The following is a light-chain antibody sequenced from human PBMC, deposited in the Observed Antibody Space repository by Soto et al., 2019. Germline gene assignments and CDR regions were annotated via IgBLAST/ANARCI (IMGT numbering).Light chain of an antibody. CDR3: SSYTSSSTLDV. V-gene: IGLV2-14*01. CDR1: SSDVGGYNY. J-gene: IGLJ1*01. CDR2: EVS. Sequence: QSVLTQPASVSGSPGQSITISCTGTSSDVGGYNYVSWYQQHPGKAPKLMIYEVSNRPSGVSNRFSGSKSGNTASLTISGLQDADEADYYCSSYTSSSTLDVFGTGTKVTVL.